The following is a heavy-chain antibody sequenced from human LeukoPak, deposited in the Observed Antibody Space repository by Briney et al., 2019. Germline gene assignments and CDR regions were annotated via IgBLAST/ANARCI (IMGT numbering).Heavy chain of an antibody. D-gene: IGHD2-15*01. CDR1: GFTVSNSA. V-gene: IGHV3-23*01. CDR2: LSGTGNT. J-gene: IGHJ4*02. Sequence: GGSLRLSCAASGFTVSNSAMSWVRQAPGKGLEWVSLLSGTGNTYYADSVKGRFTISRDNSKNTLDLQMNSLRAEDTAVYYCAKDPHPSYCSGDNCYSAWGQGTLVTVSS. CDR3: AKDPHPSYCSGDNCYSA.